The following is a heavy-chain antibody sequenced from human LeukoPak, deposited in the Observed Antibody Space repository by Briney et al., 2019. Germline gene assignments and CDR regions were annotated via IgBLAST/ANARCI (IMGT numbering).Heavy chain of an antibody. CDR1: GFTFSNYA. V-gene: IGHV3-23*01. CDR2: ISDSGSTA. D-gene: IGHD5-12*01. J-gene: IGHJ4*02. CDR3: AKDIQTWPRFPDY. Sequence: PGGSLRLSCGASGFTFSNYAMSWVRQAPGKGLEWVSGISDSGSTAFYADSVKGRFTSSRDNPKSTLYLQMNSLRAEDTAVHYCAKDIQTWPRFPDYWGQGTLVTVSS.